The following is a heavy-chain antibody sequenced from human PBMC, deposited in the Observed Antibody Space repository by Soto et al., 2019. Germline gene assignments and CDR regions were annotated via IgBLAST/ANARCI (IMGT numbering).Heavy chain of an antibody. CDR1: GGSISSYY. CDR3: ARGDWDRTYFDY. V-gene: IGHV4-59*01. Sequence: SETLSLTCTVSGGSISSYYWSWIRQPPGKGLEWIGYIYYSGSTNYNPSLKSRVTISVDTSKNQFSLKLSSVTAADTAVYYCARGDWDRTYFDYWGQGTLVTVSS. J-gene: IGHJ4*02. D-gene: IGHD3-9*01. CDR2: IYYSGST.